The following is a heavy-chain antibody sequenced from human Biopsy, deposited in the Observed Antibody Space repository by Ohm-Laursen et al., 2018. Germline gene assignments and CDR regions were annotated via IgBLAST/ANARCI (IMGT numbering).Heavy chain of an antibody. CDR2: ISVKTGNT. D-gene: IGHD3-3*01. Sequence: SSVKVSCKSSGYTFTNYAINWVRQAPGQGLEWLGWISVKTGNTNYTQKLQGRVTMTTDTSTNTAYMELRSLRSDDTALYYCAREGTSVTFFGKISDYYFDFWGPGTVVTVSS. V-gene: IGHV1-18*01. CDR1: GYTFTNYA. J-gene: IGHJ4*02. CDR3: AREGTSVTFFGKISDYYFDF.